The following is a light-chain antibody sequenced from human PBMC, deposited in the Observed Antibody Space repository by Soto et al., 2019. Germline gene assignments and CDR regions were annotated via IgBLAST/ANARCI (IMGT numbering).Light chain of an antibody. CDR3: QQYTDWPIT. CDR1: QSVGSDY. V-gene: IGKV3-20*01. CDR2: AAS. J-gene: IGKJ5*01. Sequence: DIVLTQSPGTLSLSPGERATLSCRASQSVGSDYLAWYQQKPGQAPRLVIYAASTRATGIPDRFSGSGSGTDFTLTITSLQSDDFAVYFCQQYTDWPITFGQGTRLEIK.